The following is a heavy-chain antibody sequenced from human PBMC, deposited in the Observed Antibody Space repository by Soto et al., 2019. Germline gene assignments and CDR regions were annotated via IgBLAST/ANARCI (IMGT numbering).Heavy chain of an antibody. CDR3: ARDKVGYYDSSGYYRVSVPPDYYYGMDV. D-gene: IGHD3-22*01. CDR2: IIPIFGTA. J-gene: IGHJ6*02. Sequence: QVQLVQSGAEVKKPGSSVKVSCKASGGTFSSYAISWVRQAPGQGLEWMGGIIPIFGTATYAQKFQGRVTITADEATSTAYRELSSMRSEETAVYYCARDKVGYYDSSGYYRVSVPPDYYYGMDVWGQGTTVTVSS. CDR1: GGTFSSYA. V-gene: IGHV1-69*01.